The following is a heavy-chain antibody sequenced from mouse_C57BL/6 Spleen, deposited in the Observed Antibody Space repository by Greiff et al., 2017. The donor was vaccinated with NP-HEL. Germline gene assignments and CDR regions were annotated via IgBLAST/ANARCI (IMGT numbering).Heavy chain of an antibody. J-gene: IGHJ2*01. V-gene: IGHV1-52*01. CDR1: GYTFTSYW. Sequence: QVQLKQPGAELVRPGSSVKLSCKASGYTFTSYWMHWVKQRPIQGLEWIGNIDPSDSETHYNQKFKDKATLTVDKSSSTAYMQLSSLTSEDSAVYYCARGEGGDFDYWGQGTTLTVSS. CDR3: ARGEGGDFDY. CDR2: IDPSDSET.